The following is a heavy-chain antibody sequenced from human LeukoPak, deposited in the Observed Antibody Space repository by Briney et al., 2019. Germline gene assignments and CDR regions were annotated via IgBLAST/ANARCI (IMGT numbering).Heavy chain of an antibody. J-gene: IGHJ4*02. D-gene: IGHD3-10*01. CDR2: IYTSGST. CDR3: ARGSREYYFDY. Sequence: PSETLSLTCAVYGGSFSGYYWSWIRQPPGKGLEWIGRIYTSGSTNYNPSLKSRVTMSVDTSKNQFSLKLSSVTAADTAVYYCARGSREYYFDYWGQGTLVTVSS. CDR1: GGSFSGYY. V-gene: IGHV4-59*10.